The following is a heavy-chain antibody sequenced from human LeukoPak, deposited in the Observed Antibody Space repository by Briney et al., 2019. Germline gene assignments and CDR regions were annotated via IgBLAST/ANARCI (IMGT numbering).Heavy chain of an antibody. V-gene: IGHV4-38-2*01. Sequence: SETLPLTCAVSGYSISSGYYWGWIRQPPGKGLEWIGSIYHSGSTYYNPSLKSRVTISVDTSKNQFSLKLSSVTAADTAVYYCASWGQWLPREYFQHWGQGTLVTVSS. J-gene: IGHJ1*01. CDR1: GYSISSGYY. CDR2: IYHSGST. CDR3: ASWGQWLPREYFQH. D-gene: IGHD6-19*01.